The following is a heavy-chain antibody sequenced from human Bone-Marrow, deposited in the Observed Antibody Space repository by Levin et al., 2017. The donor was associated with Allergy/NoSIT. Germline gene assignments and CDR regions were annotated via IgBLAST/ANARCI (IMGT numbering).Heavy chain of an antibody. CDR1: GFTFSSYW. CDR3: ARVVAVAANGGVDY. CDR2: INSDGSST. Sequence: GGSLRLSCAASGFTFSSYWMHWVRQAPGKGLVWVSRINSDGSSTSYADSVKGRFTISRDNAKNTLYLQMNSLRAEDTAVYYCARVVAVAANGGVDYWGQGTLVTVSS. J-gene: IGHJ4*02. D-gene: IGHD6-19*01. V-gene: IGHV3-74*01.